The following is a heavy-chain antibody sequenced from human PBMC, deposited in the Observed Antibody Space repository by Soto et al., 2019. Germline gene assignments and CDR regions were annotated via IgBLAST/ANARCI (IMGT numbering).Heavy chain of an antibody. CDR1: GFTFSSYA. D-gene: IGHD6-19*01. V-gene: IGHV3-30-3*01. CDR2: ISYDGSNK. CDR3: AGASSGWYKSPFDY. J-gene: IGHJ4*02. Sequence: QVQLVESGGGVVQPGRSLRLSCAASGFTFSSYAMHWVRQAPGKGLEWVAVISYDGSNKYYADSVKGRFTISRDNSKNTLFLQMNSLRTEDTAVYYCAGASSGWYKSPFDYWGQGTLVTVSS.